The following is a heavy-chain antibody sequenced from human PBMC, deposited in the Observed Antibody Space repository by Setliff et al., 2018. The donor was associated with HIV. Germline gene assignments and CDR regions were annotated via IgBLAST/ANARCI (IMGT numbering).Heavy chain of an antibody. CDR2: MHTSGST. D-gene: IGHD3-10*01. V-gene: IGHV4-61*09. Sequence: SETLSLTCTVSGGSISSGSYYWSWIRQPAGKGLEWIGHMHTSGSTKYNPSLKSRVTISADTSKNQFSLNLSSVTAAETAVYYCARVGYHGSGRYSFDYWGQGTLVTVSS. J-gene: IGHJ4*02. CDR3: ARVGYHGSGRYSFDY. CDR1: GGSISSGSYY.